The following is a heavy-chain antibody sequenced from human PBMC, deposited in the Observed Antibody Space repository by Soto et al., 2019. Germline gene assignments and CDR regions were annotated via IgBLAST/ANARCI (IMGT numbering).Heavy chain of an antibody. Sequence: SSETLSLTCTFPGFSISSGGYCLSWIRQHPGKGLEWIGYIYYSGSTYYNPSLKSRVTISVDTSKNQFSLKLSSVTAADTAVYYCARAIGEARFDPWGQGTLVTVSS. CDR1: GFSISSGGYC. CDR3: ARAIGEARFDP. V-gene: IGHV4-31*03. D-gene: IGHD1-26*01. J-gene: IGHJ5*02. CDR2: IYYSGST.